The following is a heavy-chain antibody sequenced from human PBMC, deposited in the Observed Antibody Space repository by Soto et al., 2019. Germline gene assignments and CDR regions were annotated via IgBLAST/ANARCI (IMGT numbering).Heavy chain of an antibody. CDR1: GFIFSRYA. D-gene: IGHD5-12*01. CDR3: AKDRLDTGYGFVP. J-gene: IGHJ5*02. CDR2: ISGSDGST. Sequence: PGGSLRLSCAASGFIFSRYAMSWVRQAPGKGLEWVSRISGSDGSTYYADSVKGRLTISRDNSKNTLYLQMNSLRAEDTAIYYWAKDRLDTGYGFVPWGQGTLVNGSS. V-gene: IGHV3-23*01.